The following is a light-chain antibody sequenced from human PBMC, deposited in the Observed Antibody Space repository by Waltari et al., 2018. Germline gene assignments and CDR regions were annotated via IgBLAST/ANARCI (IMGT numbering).Light chain of an antibody. J-gene: IGKJ4*02. CDR1: QPISTY. V-gene: IGKV1-39*01. CDR2: AAS. CDR3: QQSYSIPPT. Sequence: DIQMTQSPASLSASVGDRVTITCRAGQPISTYLNWYQQKLGQAPKLLIYAASSLQSGVPSRFSGSGSGTDFTLTISSLQPEDFATYYCQQSYSIPPTFGGGTKVEIK.